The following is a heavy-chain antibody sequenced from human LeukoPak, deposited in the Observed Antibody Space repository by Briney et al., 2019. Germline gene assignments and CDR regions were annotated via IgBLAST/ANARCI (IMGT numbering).Heavy chain of an antibody. CDR2: MNPNSGNT. CDR1: GYTFTSYD. V-gene: IGHV1-8*01. Sequence: GASVKVSCKASGYTFTSYDINWVRQATGQGLEWMGWMNPNSGNTGYAQKFQGRVTMTRNTSISTAYMELSSLRSEDTAVYYCARARYCSGGSCSKYNWFDPWGQGTLVIVSS. CDR3: ARARYCSGGSCSKYNWFDP. J-gene: IGHJ5*02. D-gene: IGHD2-15*01.